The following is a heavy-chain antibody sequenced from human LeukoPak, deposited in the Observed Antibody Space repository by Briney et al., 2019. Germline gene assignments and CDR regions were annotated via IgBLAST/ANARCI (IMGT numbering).Heavy chain of an antibody. Sequence: SETLSLTCTVSGDSLGTFFWHWIRQPPGKGLEWMGYIYDRGTTAYNPSLKRRVTVSVDTSTNQFSLTLTSVTPADTAVYYCARVSYYGSGHFDYWGQGTLVTVSS. CDR2: IYDRGTT. V-gene: IGHV4-59*01. CDR1: GDSLGTFF. D-gene: IGHD3-10*01. J-gene: IGHJ4*02. CDR3: ARVSYYGSGHFDY.